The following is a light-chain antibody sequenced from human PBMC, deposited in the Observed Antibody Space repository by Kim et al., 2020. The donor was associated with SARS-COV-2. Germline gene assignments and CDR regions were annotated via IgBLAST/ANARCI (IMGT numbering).Light chain of an antibody. J-gene: IGKJ1*01. V-gene: IGKV3-15*01. Sequence: EIVMTQSPVTLSVSPGERATLSCRASQSVSSNLAWYQQKPSQAPRLLISGESTRATGIPARFSGSGSGTEFTLTISSLQSEDFAVYYCQQYNNWPPWTFGQGTKVDIK. CDR2: GES. CDR1: QSVSSN. CDR3: QQYNNWPPWT.